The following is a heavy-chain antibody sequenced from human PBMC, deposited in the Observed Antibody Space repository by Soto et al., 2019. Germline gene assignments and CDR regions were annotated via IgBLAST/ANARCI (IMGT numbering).Heavy chain of an antibody. D-gene: IGHD5-18*01. CDR1: GFTFSSYA. CDR2: ISYDGSNK. CDR3: ARDRGDTAMVGDAFDI. J-gene: IGHJ3*02. Sequence: QVQLVESGGGVVQPGRSLRLSCAASGFTFSSYAMHWFRQAPGKGLEWVAVISYDGSNKYYADSVKGRFTISRDNSKNTLYLQMNSLRAEDTAVYYCARDRGDTAMVGDAFDIWGQGTMVTVSS. V-gene: IGHV3-30-3*01.